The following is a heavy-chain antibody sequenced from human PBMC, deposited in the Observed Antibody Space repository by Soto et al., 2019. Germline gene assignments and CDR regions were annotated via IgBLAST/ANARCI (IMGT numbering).Heavy chain of an antibody. V-gene: IGHV4-34*01. D-gene: IGHD3-9*01. CDR3: SRGRRGLRYFVSYRFDS. CDR2: INHSGST. Sequence: QVQLQQWGAGLLKPSETLSLTCAVYGGSFSGYYWSWIRQPPGKGLGWIGEINHSGSTNYNPSLKCRVTISVDAAKEQFSLKLSSVAAADTAVYYCSRGRRGLRYFVSYRFDSWGQGTLVTVSS. CDR1: GGSFSGYY. J-gene: IGHJ4*02.